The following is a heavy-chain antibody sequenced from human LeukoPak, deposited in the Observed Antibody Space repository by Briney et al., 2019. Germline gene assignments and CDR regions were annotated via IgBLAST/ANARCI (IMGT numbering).Heavy chain of an antibody. CDR3: AREEEKRTTIFGAAKYYYSYMDV. Sequence: GGSLRLSCAASGLTVSSNYMSWVRQAPGRGLEWVSVIYSGGSTYYAESVEGRFTISRDNSKNTLYLQMNSLRADDTAVYHCAREEEKRTTIFGAAKYYYSYMDVWGKGTTVTVSS. J-gene: IGHJ6*03. CDR1: GLTVSSNY. V-gene: IGHV3-53*01. D-gene: IGHD3-3*01. CDR2: IYSGGST.